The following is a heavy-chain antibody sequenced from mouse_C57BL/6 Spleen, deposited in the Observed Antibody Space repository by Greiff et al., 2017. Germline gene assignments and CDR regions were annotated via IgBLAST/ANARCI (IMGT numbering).Heavy chain of an antibody. CDR2: IDPNSGGT. V-gene: IGHV1-72*01. Sequence: VQLQQPGAELVKPGASVKLSCKASGYTFTSYWMHWVKQRPGRGLEWIGRIDPNSGGTKYNEKFKSKATLTVDKPSSTAYMQLSCLTSEDSAVYYCARYYYGSSSYWYFDVWGTGTTVTVSS. D-gene: IGHD1-1*01. CDR1: GYTFTSYW. J-gene: IGHJ1*03. CDR3: ARYYYGSSSYWYFDV.